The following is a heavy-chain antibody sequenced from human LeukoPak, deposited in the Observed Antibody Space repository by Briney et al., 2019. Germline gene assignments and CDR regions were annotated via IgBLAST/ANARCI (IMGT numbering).Heavy chain of an antibody. D-gene: IGHD2-15*01. J-gene: IGHJ6*04. CDR1: GFTFSSHS. V-gene: IGHV3-21*01. CDR3: ARDPLPYCSGGSCYPV. Sequence: GGSLRLSCAASGFTFSSHSMNWVRQVPGKGLEWVSFISSSSSYIHYADSVKGRFTISRDNAKNSLYLQMNSLRAEDTAVYYCARDPLPYCSGGSCYPVWGKGTTVTVSS. CDR2: ISSSSSYI.